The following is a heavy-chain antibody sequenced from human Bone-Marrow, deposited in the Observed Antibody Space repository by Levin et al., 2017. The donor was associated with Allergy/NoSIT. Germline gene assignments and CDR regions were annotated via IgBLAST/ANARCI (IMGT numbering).Heavy chain of an antibody. Sequence: ASVKVSCKASGYTFTYYPIHWVRQAPGQRPEWMGWINTVNGEAKSSQKFQGRLTITTDTSASAAYMELSSLTSEDTAIYFCARSFDFWSGNRFDYWGQGSLVTVSS. J-gene: IGHJ4*02. D-gene: IGHD3-3*01. V-gene: IGHV1-3*04. CDR2: INTVNGEA. CDR3: ARSFDFWSGNRFDY. CDR1: GYTFTYYP.